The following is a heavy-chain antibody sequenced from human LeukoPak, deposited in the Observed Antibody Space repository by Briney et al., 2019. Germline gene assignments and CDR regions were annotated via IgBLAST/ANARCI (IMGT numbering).Heavy chain of an antibody. Sequence: GGSLRLSCAASGFTFSSYGMHWVRQAPGKGLERVAVIWDDGSNKYYADSVRGRFTISRDNSKNTLYLQMNSLRVEDTAVYYCAKVWGRGGYGVDYWGQGTPVTVSS. D-gene: IGHD4-17*01. CDR1: GFTFSSYG. CDR3: AKVWGRGGYGVDY. CDR2: IWDDGSNK. J-gene: IGHJ4*02. V-gene: IGHV3-33*06.